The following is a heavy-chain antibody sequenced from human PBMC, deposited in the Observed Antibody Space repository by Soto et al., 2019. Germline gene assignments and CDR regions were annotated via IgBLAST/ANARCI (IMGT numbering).Heavy chain of an antibody. V-gene: IGHV1-46*01. CDR1: GFTFISYS. J-gene: IGHJ4*02. CDR2: INPRDGTT. CDR3: ARGGGTLDY. Sequence: QVQLVQSGAEVKKSGASLKVSCKASGFTFISYSMYWVRQAPGQGLEWMGIINPRDGTTTYALNCQDRVTLTRDTSTSTVYMELSNLRSEDTAVYYCARGGGTLDYWGQGTLVTVSS.